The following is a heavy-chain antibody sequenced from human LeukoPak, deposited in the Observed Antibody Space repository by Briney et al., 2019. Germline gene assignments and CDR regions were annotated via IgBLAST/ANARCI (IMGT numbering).Heavy chain of an antibody. Sequence: SETLSLTCAVYGGSFSGHYWSWIRQPPGKGLEWIGEINHSRSTNYNPSLKSRVTISVDTSKNQFSLKLSSVTAADTAVYYCASTYGDSGYNWFDPWGQGTLVTVSS. V-gene: IGHV4-34*01. D-gene: IGHD4-17*01. CDR3: ASTYGDSGYNWFDP. CDR2: INHSRST. J-gene: IGHJ5*02. CDR1: GGSFSGHY.